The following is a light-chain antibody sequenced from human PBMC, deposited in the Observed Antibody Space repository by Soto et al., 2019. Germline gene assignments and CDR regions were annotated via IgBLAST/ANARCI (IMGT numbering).Light chain of an antibody. V-gene: IGKV3-20*01. Sequence: EIVLTQSPGTLSLSLGERATLSCRASQSVSSSYLAWYQQKPGEAPRLLIYGASSRATGSPDRFSGSGSGTDFTLTISRREPEDCAVYYRQQYGSSPRTFGQGTKVEIK. CDR1: QSVSSSY. J-gene: IGKJ1*01. CDR3: QQYGSSPRT. CDR2: GAS.